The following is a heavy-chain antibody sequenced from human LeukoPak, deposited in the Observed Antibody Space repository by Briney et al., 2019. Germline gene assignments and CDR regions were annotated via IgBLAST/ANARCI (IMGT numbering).Heavy chain of an antibody. CDR1: AFTFSSYE. CDR3: ARDRLSRQWLTPDYFDS. J-gene: IGHJ4*02. Sequence: QPGGSLRLSCAASAFTFSSYEMNWVRQAPGKGLELVSYISSSGSTIYCADSVKGRFTISRDNAKNSLYLQMNSLRAEDTAVYYCARDRLSRQWLTPDYFDSWGQGTLVTVSS. V-gene: IGHV3-48*03. D-gene: IGHD6-19*01. CDR2: ISSSGSTI.